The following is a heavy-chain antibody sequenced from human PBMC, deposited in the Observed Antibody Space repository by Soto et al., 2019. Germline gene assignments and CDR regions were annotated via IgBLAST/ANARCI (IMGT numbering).Heavy chain of an antibody. CDR1: GFTFSSYS. V-gene: IGHV3-48*01. CDR3: ARARGSGSYPFQH. D-gene: IGHD3-10*01. CDR2: ISSSSSTI. J-gene: IGHJ1*01. Sequence: GGSLRLSCAASGFTFSSYSMNWVRQAPGKGLEWVSYISSSSSTIYYADSVKGRFTISRDNAKNSLYLQMNSLRAEDTAVYYCARARGSGSYPFQHWGQGTLVTVSS.